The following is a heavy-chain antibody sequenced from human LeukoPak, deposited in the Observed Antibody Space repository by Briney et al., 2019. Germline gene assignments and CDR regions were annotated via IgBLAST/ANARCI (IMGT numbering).Heavy chain of an antibody. CDR1: GFSFSSCV. Sequence: GGALRLSCADSGFSFSSCVMSWVRQAPGKGVEWVSGISGSGDSTDYAASVKAPFTISRDNSKNTLYLQINRLRAEDTVVYYCASPPSDNFLTGSLYYFDNWGQGTLVTVSS. D-gene: IGHD3/OR15-3a*01. J-gene: IGHJ4*02. CDR2: ISGSGDST. CDR3: ASPPSDNFLTGSLYYFDN. V-gene: IGHV3-23*01.